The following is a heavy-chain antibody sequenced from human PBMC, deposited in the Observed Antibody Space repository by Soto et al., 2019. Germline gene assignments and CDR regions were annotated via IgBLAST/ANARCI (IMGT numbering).Heavy chain of an antibody. CDR1: GFIFTGYY. Sequence: QVQLVQSGPEVTKPGASVKVSCKASGFIFTGYYIHWVRQAPGQRLEWMGWISTYNGDTEYPQSLQGRVTMTRDTSTATAYMELRSLRSDDTAVYYCARVMTTFGVISKGPDHWGQGTLVTVSS. J-gene: IGHJ4*02. D-gene: IGHD3-3*01. V-gene: IGHV1-18*01. CDR2: ISTYNGDT. CDR3: ARVMTTFGVISKGPDH.